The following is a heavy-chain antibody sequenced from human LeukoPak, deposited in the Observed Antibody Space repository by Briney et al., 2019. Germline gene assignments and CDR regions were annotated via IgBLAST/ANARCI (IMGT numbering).Heavy chain of an antibody. V-gene: IGHV1-18*01. CDR3: AREAIVVVVAATPPYYYYGMDV. CDR1: GYTFTSYG. D-gene: IGHD2-15*01. J-gene: IGHJ6*02. Sequence: GASVKVSCKASGYTFTSYGVSWVRQAPGQGLEWMGWISAYNGNTNYAQKLQGRVTMTTDTSTSTAYMELRSLRSDDTAVYYCAREAIVVVVAATPPYYYYGMDVWGQGTTVTVSS. CDR2: ISAYNGNT.